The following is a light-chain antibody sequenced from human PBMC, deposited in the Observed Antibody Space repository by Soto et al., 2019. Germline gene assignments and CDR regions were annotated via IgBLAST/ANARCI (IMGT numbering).Light chain of an antibody. CDR3: QQSYSTPRT. CDR2: DAS. V-gene: IGKV1-39*01. J-gene: IGKJ1*01. CDR1: QSISSW. Sequence: DIQMTQSPSTLSGSVGDRVTITCRASQSISSWLAWYQQKPGKAPKFLIYDASNLESGVPSRFSGSGSGTDFTLTISSLQPEDFATYYCQQSYSTPRTFGQGTKVDIK.